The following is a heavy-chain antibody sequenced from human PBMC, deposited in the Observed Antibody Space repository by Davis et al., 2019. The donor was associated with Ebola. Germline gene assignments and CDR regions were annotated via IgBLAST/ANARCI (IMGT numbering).Heavy chain of an antibody. Sequence: PGGSLRLSCTVSGYSISSGYYWGWIRQPPGKGLEWIGNIYHSGNTYYNPPLKSRVTISVDTSKNQFSLKLSSVTAADTAVYYCAREAGATTRIYDSWGQGTLVTVSS. D-gene: IGHD1-26*01. CDR1: GYSISSGYY. CDR3: AREAGATTRIYDS. J-gene: IGHJ5*01. CDR2: IYHSGNT. V-gene: IGHV4-38-2*02.